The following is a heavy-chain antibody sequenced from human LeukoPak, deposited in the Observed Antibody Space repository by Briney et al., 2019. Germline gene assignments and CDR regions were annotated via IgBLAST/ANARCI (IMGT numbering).Heavy chain of an antibody. D-gene: IGHD6-13*01. J-gene: IGHJ4*02. Sequence: GGSLRLSCAASGFTFSSYSMNWVRQAPGKGLEWVSSISSSSSYIYYADSVKGRFTISRDNAKNSLYLQMNSLGAEDTAVYYCARHDHIAAAGDYWGQGTLVTVSS. CDR3: ARHDHIAAAGDY. CDR1: GFTFSSYS. V-gene: IGHV3-21*01. CDR2: ISSSSSYI.